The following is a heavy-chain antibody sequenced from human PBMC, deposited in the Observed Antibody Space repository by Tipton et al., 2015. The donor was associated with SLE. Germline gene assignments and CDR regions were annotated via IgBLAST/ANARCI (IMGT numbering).Heavy chain of an antibody. V-gene: IGHV4-39*07. CDR3: VREDWRIWGIGY. CDR2: MYFSGRT. D-gene: IGHD3-16*01. J-gene: IGHJ4*02. CDR1: GGSISSSNYY. Sequence: TLSLTCTVSGGSISSSNYYWGWIRQPPGKGLEYIGNMYFSGRTSYNPSLKSRVTIPGDTSKNQFSLKLSSVTAADTAVYYCVREDWRIWGIGYWGQGTLVTVSS.